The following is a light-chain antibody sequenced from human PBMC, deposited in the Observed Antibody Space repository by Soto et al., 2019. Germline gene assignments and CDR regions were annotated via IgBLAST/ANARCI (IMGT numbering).Light chain of an antibody. CDR3: QQYGSSPWT. CDR2: GAS. J-gene: IGKJ1*01. Sequence: PGERATLSCRASKSVSSSYLAWYQQKPGQAPRLLIYGASSRATGIPDRFSGSGSGTDFTLSISRLEPEDFAVYYCQQYGSSPWTFGQGTNVEIK. CDR1: KSVSSSY. V-gene: IGKV3-20*01.